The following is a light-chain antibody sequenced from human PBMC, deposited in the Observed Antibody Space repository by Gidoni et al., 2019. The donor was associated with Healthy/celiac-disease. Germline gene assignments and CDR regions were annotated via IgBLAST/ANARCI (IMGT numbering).Light chain of an antibody. Sequence: EIVLTQSPATLSLSPGERATLSCRASQSVCSYLAWYQQKPGQAPRLLIYEASNRATGIPASFCGSGSGTDFTLTISSLEPEDFAVYYCQQRSNWPLTFGGXTKVEIK. V-gene: IGKV3-11*01. J-gene: IGKJ4*01. CDR1: QSVCSY. CDR3: QQRSNWPLT. CDR2: EAS.